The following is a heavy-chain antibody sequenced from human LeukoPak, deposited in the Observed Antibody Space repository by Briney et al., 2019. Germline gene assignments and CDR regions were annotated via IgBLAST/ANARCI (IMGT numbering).Heavy chain of an antibody. J-gene: IGHJ4*02. CDR3: AGSIAVAGLFGH. D-gene: IGHD6-19*01. Sequence: SETLSLTCAVYGGSFSGYYWSWIRQPPGKGLEWIGEINHSGSTNYNPSLKSRVTISVDTSKNQFSLKLSSVTAADTAVYYCAGSIAVAGLFGHWGQGTLVTVSS. CDR2: INHSGST. V-gene: IGHV4-34*01. CDR1: GGSFSGYY.